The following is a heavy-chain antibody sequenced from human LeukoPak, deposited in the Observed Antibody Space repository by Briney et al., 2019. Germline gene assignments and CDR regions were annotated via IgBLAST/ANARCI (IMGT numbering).Heavy chain of an antibody. J-gene: IGHJ4*02. Sequence: GGSLRLSCAASGFTFSSYGMHWVRQAPGKGLEWVAVIWYDGSNKYYADSVKGRFTISRDNPKNTLYLQMNSLRAEDTAVYYCARESYDSSGSDYWGQGTLVTVSS. D-gene: IGHD3-22*01. CDR1: GFTFSSYG. CDR3: ARESYDSSGSDY. CDR2: IWYDGSNK. V-gene: IGHV3-33*01.